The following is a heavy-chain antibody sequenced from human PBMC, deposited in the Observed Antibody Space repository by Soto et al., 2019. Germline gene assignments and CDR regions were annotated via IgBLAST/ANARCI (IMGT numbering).Heavy chain of an antibody. V-gene: IGHV3-9*01. CDR1: GFTFDDYA. J-gene: IGHJ3*02. Sequence: GGSLRLSCAASGFTFDDYAMHWVRQAPGKGLEWVSGISWNSGSIGYADSVKGRFTISRDNAKNSLYLQMNSLRAEDTALYYCAKDAGYTRTFDIWGQGTMVTVSS. CDR2: ISWNSGSI. CDR3: AKDAGYTRTFDI. D-gene: IGHD6-13*01.